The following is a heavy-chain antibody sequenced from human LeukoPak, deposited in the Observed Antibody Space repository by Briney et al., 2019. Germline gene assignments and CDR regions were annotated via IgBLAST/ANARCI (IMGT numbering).Heavy chain of an antibody. CDR1: GYTFTASY. Sequence: ASLKVSCTASGYTFTASYIHSVPQAPGHRLQCMGWLNPHSGGTSYTQKFQGRVTVTRDTSISTAYMELSSLRSDDTAVYYCARGSVGIAAGSSYYYYYGMDVWGHGTTVTVSS. CDR2: LNPHSGGT. D-gene: IGHD6-13*01. J-gene: IGHJ6*02. CDR3: ARGSVGIAAGSSYYYYYGMDV. V-gene: IGHV1-2*02.